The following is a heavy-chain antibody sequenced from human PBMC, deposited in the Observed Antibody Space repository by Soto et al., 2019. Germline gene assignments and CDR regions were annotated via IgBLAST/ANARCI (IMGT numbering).Heavy chain of an antibody. CDR1: GLTFSSHA. V-gene: IGHV3-23*01. D-gene: IGHD4-17*01. J-gene: IGHJ4*02. CDR2: ISISGGNT. CDR3: ANEIRPNDY. Sequence: GGSLRLSCAASGLTFSSHAMSWVRQAPGKGLEWVSSISISGGNTYYADSVRGRFTISRDNSKNTLYLHMNSLTAEDTAIYYCANEIRPNDYWGQGTLVTVSS.